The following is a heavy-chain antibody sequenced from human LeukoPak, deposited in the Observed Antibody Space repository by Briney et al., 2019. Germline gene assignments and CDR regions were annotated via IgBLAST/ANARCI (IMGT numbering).Heavy chain of an antibody. CDR2: INHSGST. J-gene: IGHJ3*02. D-gene: IGHD5-24*01. CDR1: GGSFSGYY. CDR3: ARGVDDAFDI. Sequence: PSETLSLTCAVYGGSFSGYYWSWIRQPPGKGLEWIGEINHSGSTNYNPSLKSRVTISVDTSKNQFSLKLSSVTAADTAVYYCARGVDDAFDIWGQGTMVTVSS. V-gene: IGHV4-34*01.